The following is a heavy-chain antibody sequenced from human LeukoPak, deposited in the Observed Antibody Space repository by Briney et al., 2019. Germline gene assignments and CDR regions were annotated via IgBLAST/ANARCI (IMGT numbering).Heavy chain of an antibody. V-gene: IGHV1-69*13. CDR3: ARVYGGNSPDY. CDR1: GGTFSSYA. D-gene: IGHD4-23*01. Sequence: EASVKVSCKASGGTFSSYAISWVRQAPGQGLEWMGGIIPIFGTANYAQKFQGRVTITADESTSTAYMELSSLRSEDTAVYYCARVYGGNSPDYWGQGTLVTASS. CDR2: IIPIFGTA. J-gene: IGHJ4*02.